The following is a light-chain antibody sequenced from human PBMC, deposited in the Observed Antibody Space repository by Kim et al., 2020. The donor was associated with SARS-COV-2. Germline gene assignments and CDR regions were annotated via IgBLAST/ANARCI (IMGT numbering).Light chain of an antibody. CDR2: DVT. CDR1: SSDVGGYNF. V-gene: IGLV2-14*04. J-gene: IGLJ3*02. CDR3: SSYTSSGTWV. Sequence: GQSITISCTGTSSDVGGYNFVSWYRQHPDKAPEILIYDVTKRPSGVSNRFSGSKSDNTASLTISGLQAEDEADYYCSSYTSSGTWVFGGGTKLTVL.